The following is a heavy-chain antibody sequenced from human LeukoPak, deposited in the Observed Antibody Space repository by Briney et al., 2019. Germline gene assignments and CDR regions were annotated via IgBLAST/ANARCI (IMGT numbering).Heavy chain of an antibody. Sequence: GGSLRLSCAASGFTFSNYCMAWVRQAPGKGLEWVANIKQDGSAKYYVDSVKGRFTISRDNARNSLYLHMDGLRAEDMAVYFCARDTGVRFGDSNDGFDIWGQGTMVTVSS. J-gene: IGHJ3*02. D-gene: IGHD3-10*01. CDR3: ARDTGVRFGDSNDGFDI. CDR1: GFTFSNYC. V-gene: IGHV3-7*04. CDR2: IKQDGSAK.